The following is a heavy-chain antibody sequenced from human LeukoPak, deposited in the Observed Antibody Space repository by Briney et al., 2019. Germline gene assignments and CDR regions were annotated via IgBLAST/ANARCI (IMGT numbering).Heavy chain of an antibody. D-gene: IGHD1-26*01. J-gene: IGHJ3*02. Sequence: GGSLRLSCAASGFTFSSYAMSWVRQAPGKGLEWVSGISGSGGSTYYADSVKGRFTISRDNSKNTLYLQMNSLRAEDTAVYYCARGGGSGSYGAFDIWGQGTMVTVSS. CDR2: ISGSGGST. CDR3: ARGGGSGSYGAFDI. CDR1: GFTFSSYA. V-gene: IGHV3-23*01.